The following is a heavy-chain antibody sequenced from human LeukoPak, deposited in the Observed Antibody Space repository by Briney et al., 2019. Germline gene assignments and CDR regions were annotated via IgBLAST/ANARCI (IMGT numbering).Heavy chain of an antibody. J-gene: IGHJ5*02. V-gene: IGHV1-18*01. CDR2: ISGWDGST. CDR3: TRNSIQLERHRWFYP. D-gene: IGHD1-1*01. Sequence: GASVKVSCKASGFTFTDYGFSWVRQAPGQGLEWMGWISGWDGSTSYARELQGRVTMTIDTSTTTVYMDLRSLTSDDTAIYYCTRNSIQLERHRWFYPWGQGTLVTVSS. CDR1: GFTFTDYG.